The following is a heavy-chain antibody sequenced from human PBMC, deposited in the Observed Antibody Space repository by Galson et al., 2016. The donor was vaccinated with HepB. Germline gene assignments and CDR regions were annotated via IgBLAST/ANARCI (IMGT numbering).Heavy chain of an antibody. J-gene: IGHJ4*02. Sequence: SVKVSCKASGDTFRTYVISWVRQAPGQGLEWMGGIIPIFGTADYAQRFQGRVTITADESTSTAYMELSSLRSEDTAVYYCATSLVGATHLFHSWGQGTLVTVSS. CDR3: ATSLVGATHLFHS. CDR2: IIPIFGTA. V-gene: IGHV1-69*13. D-gene: IGHD1-26*01. CDR1: GDTFRTYV.